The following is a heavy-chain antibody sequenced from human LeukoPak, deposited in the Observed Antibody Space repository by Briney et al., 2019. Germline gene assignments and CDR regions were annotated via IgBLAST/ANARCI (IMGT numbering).Heavy chain of an antibody. J-gene: IGHJ5*02. CDR1: GFTFSSYS. CDR3: AKDTHDILTGYYNWFDP. D-gene: IGHD3-9*01. V-gene: IGHV3-30*02. CDR2: IRYDGSNK. Sequence: GGSLRLSCAASGFTFSSYSMNWVRQAPGKGLEWVAFIRYDGSNKYYADSVKGRFTISRDNSKNTLYLQMNSLRAEDTAVYYCAKDTHDILTGYYNWFDPWGQGTLVTVSS.